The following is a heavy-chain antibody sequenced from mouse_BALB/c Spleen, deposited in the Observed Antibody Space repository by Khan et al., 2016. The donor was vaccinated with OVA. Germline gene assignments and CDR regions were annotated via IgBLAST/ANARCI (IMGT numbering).Heavy chain of an antibody. Sequence: VELVESGPELVRPGASVKMSCKASGYTFTSFWIHWVKQRPGQGLEWIGIIDPSESEPRLNQTFKDKATLNVDKSSNTAYMQLSRLTSEDSAVYYCARGCYGSPFAYWGQGTLVTVSA. V-gene: IGHV1S127*01. CDR1: GYTFTSFW. D-gene: IGHD1-1*01. J-gene: IGHJ3*01. CDR3: ARGCYGSPFAY. CDR2: IDPSESEP.